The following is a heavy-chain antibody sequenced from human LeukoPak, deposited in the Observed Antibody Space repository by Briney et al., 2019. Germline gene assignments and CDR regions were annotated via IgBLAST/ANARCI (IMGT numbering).Heavy chain of an antibody. CDR1: GFTFSSYA. Sequence: GSLRLSCAASGFTFSSYAMSWVRQAPGKGLEWVANIKQDGSEKYYVDSVKGRFTISRDNAKNSLYLQMNSLRAEDTAVYYCARVVRGDAFDIWGQGTMVTVSS. J-gene: IGHJ3*02. V-gene: IGHV3-7*04. CDR2: IKQDGSEK. CDR3: ARVVRGDAFDI. D-gene: IGHD3-10*01.